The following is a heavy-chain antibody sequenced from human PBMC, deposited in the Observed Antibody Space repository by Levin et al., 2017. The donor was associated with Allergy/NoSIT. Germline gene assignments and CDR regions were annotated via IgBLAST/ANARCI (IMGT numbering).Heavy chain of an antibody. V-gene: IGHV3-23*01. J-gene: IGHJ4*02. CDR3: AREIDSAFGY. D-gene: IGHD2/OR15-2a*01. CDR1: GFTFSTYA. Sequence: GGSLRLSCATSGFTFSTYAMTWVRQAPGKGLQWISGLNDLGYNTYYVDSVKGRFTISRDNSKNTLYLQMNSLRVEDTAVYYYAREIDSAFGYWGQGTLVSVSS. CDR2: LNDLGYNT.